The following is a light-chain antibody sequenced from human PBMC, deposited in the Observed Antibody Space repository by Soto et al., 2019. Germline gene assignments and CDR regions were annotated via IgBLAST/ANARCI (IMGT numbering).Light chain of an antibody. CDR1: QSVGSY. CDR2: GAS. Sequence: ETVLTQSPDTLSLSPGERVTLSCRASQSVGSYLVWYQQKPGQAPRLLIYGASNRATGIPARFSGSGSGTDFTRSISSLDFEDFSVYYCQHRSNGFGQGTKLEIK. J-gene: IGKJ2*01. CDR3: QHRSNG. V-gene: IGKV3-11*01.